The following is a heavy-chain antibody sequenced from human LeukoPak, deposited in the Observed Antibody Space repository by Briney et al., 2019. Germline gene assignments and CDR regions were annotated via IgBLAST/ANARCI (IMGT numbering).Heavy chain of an antibody. CDR2: ISYDGSNK. Sequence: GGSLRLSCAASGFTFSSYAMHWVRQAPGKGLEWVAVISYDGSNKYYADSVKGRFTISRDNSKNTLYLQMNSLRAEDTAVYYCARDQRIWSGGYYGMDVWGQGTTVTVS. CDR1: GFTFSSYA. J-gene: IGHJ6*02. D-gene: IGHD3-3*01. CDR3: ARDQRIWSGGYYGMDV. V-gene: IGHV3-30-3*01.